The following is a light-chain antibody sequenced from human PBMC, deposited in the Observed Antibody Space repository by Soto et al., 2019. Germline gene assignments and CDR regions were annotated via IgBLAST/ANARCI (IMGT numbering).Light chain of an antibody. CDR2: SND. CDR3: ATWDDTLNGYV. CDR1: SSNLGAGYD. V-gene: IGLV1-40*01. J-gene: IGLJ1*01. Sequence: QSVLTQPPSVSGAPGQRVTLSCTGNSSNLGAGYDVHWYQQLPGAAPKLVIYSNDQRPSGVPDRFSGSNSGTSASLAISGLQSDDEADYYCATWDDTLNGYVFGTGTKVTVL.